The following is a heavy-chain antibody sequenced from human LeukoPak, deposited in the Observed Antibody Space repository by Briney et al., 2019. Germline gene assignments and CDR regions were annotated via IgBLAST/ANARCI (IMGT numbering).Heavy chain of an antibody. V-gene: IGHV4-61*02. CDR2: IYTSGST. J-gene: IGHJ6*04. CDR1: GGSISSGSYY. D-gene: IGHD6-6*01. CDR3: ATQGIAARPFALDV. Sequence: KASETLSLTCTVSGGSISSGSYYWSWIRQPAGKGLEWIGRIYTSGSTNYNPSLKSRATISVDTSKNQFSLKLSSVTAADTAVYYCATQGIAARPFALDVWGKGTTVTVSS.